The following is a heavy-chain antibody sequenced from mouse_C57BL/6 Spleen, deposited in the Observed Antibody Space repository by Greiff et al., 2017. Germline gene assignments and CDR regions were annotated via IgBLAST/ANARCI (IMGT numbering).Heavy chain of an antibody. J-gene: IGHJ3*01. CDR2: INPSTGGT. CDR3: ARDYIAY. D-gene: IGHD2-12*01. CDR1: GYSFTGYY. Sequence: VQLQQSGPELVKPGASVKISCKASGYSFTGYYMNWVKQSPEKSLEWIGEINPSTGGTTYNQKFKAKATLTVDKSSSTAYMQLKSLTSEDSAVYYCARDYIAYWGQGTLVTVSA. V-gene: IGHV1-42*01.